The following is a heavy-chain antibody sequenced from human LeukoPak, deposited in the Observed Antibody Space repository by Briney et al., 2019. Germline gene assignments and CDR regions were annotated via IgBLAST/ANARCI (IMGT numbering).Heavy chain of an antibody. CDR3: ARGGYSSATAAFYDWFDP. Sequence: GASVKVSCKASGYTFTNYGISWVRQAPGQGLEWLGGIIPIFGTANYAQKFQGRVTITTDESTSTAYMELSSLRSEDTAVYYCARGGYSSATAAFYDWFDPWGQGTLVTVSS. V-gene: IGHV1-69*05. CDR2: IIPIFGTA. J-gene: IGHJ5*02. D-gene: IGHD6-25*01. CDR1: GYTFTNYG.